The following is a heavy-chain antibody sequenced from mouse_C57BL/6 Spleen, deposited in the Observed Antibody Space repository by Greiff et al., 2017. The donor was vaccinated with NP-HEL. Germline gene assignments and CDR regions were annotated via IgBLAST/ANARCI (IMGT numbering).Heavy chain of an antibody. V-gene: IGHV1-26*01. Sequence: EVQLQQPGPALVKPGASVKISCKASGYTFTDYYMNWVKQSHGKSLEWIGDITPNNGGTSYNQKFKGKATLTVDKSSSTAYMELRSLTSEDSAVFYCASYGSSDWLLDVWGTGTTVTVSA. CDR2: ITPNNGGT. CDR3: ASYGSSDWLLDV. J-gene: IGHJ1*03. D-gene: IGHD1-1*01. CDR1: GYTFTDYY.